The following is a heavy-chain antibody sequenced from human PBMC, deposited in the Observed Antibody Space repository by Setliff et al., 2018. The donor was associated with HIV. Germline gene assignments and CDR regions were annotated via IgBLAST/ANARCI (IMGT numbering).Heavy chain of an antibody. J-gene: IGHJ4*02. Sequence: ASVKVSCKASGDTFGSHTISWVRQAPRQGLEWMGGIIPKFGAANYAQNFQGRVAITADKFTKTAHMELSSLRSDDTAVYFCATHGYTYGVDFDSWGQGTLVTV. D-gene: IGHD5-18*01. CDR1: GDTFGSHT. CDR2: IIPKFGAA. V-gene: IGHV1-69*06. CDR3: ATHGYTYGVDFDS.